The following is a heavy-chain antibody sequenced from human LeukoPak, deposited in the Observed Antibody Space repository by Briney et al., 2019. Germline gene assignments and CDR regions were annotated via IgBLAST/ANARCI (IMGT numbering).Heavy chain of an antibody. V-gene: IGHV4-59*01. D-gene: IGHD3-10*01. CDR1: GGSISSYH. J-gene: IGHJ4*02. CDR2: IYYSGST. CDR3: ARGPRISLVRGALELDY. Sequence: SETLSLTCTVSGGSISSYHWNWIRQPPRKGLEWIGYIYYSGSTNYNPSLMSRLTISIDTSKNQFSLKLSSVTAADTAVYYCARGPRISLVRGALELDYWGQGTLVTVSS.